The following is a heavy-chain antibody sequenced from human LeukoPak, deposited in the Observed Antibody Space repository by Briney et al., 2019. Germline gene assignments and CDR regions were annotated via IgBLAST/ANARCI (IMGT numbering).Heavy chain of an antibody. CDR2: IIPIFGTA. CDR1: GGTFSSYA. J-gene: IGHJ4*02. Sequence: RASVKVSCKASGGTFSSYAISWVRQAPGQGLEWMGGIIPIFGTANYAQKFQGRVTITADESTSTAYMELSSLRSEDTAVYYCARALSRGYSYDFDYWGQGTLVTVSS. CDR3: ARALSRGYSYDFDY. D-gene: IGHD5-18*01. V-gene: IGHV1-69*13.